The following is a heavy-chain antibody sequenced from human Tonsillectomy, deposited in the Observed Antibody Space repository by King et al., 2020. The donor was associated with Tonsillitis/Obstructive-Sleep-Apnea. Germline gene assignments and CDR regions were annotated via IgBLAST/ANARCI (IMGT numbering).Heavy chain of an antibody. CDR3: ARPGASGDYPWGTTHYGMDV. CDR2: IIPILGIA. V-gene: IGHV1-69*10. CDR1: GGTLSNYA. J-gene: IGHJ6*02. D-gene: IGHD4-17*01. Sequence: QLVQSGAEVKKPGSSVKVSYKASGGTLSNYAISWVRQAPGQGLEWMGAIIPILGIADYAQKFQGRVTITADKSTSTAYMELSSLRSEDTAVYYCARPGASGDYPWGTTHYGMDVWGQGTTVTVSS.